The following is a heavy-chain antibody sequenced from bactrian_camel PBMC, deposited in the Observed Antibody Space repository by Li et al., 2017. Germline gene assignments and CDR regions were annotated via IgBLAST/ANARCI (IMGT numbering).Heavy chain of an antibody. D-gene: IGHD3*01. J-gene: IGHJ6*01. V-gene: IGHV3S55*01. CDR1: GYISSRHC. Sequence: HVQLVESGGGSVQAGGSLRLSCTHSGYISSRHCMGWFRQAPGKVREGIAGIRRDGDEYYASSVKGRFTISQDNAKNIIYLQMSSLTPDDTAMYYCAAGTRIIVGDYCDGITTWGQGTQVTVS. CDR2: IRRDGDE. CDR3: AAGTRIIVGDYCDGITT.